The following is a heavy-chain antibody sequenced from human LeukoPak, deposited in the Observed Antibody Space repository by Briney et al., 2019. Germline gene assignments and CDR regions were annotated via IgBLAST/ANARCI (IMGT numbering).Heavy chain of an antibody. J-gene: IGHJ4*02. Sequence: GGSLRLSCAASGFTFSSYWMSWVRQAPGKGLEWVANIKQGGSEKYYVDSVKGRFTISRDNAKNSLYLHMNSLRAEDTAVYYCASGRWDFDYWGQGTLVTVSS. V-gene: IGHV3-7*01. CDR2: IKQGGSEK. D-gene: IGHD4-23*01. CDR3: ASGRWDFDY. CDR1: GFTFSSYW.